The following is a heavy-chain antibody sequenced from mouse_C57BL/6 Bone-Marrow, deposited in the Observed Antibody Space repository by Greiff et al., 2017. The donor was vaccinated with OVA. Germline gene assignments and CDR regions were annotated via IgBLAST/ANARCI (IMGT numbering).Heavy chain of an antibody. J-gene: IGHJ2*01. CDR2: VYPRDGST. CDR1: FSPFPYPT. Sequence: VKLVESDVELVKPGASVPLSFPFSFSPFPYPTLHWMKQRPEQGLEWIGYVYPRDGSTKYNEKFKGKATLTADKSSSTACMQLNSLTSEDSAVDFCARYGPYYFDYWGRGTTLTVSS. D-gene: IGHD1-2*01. CDR3: ARYGPYYFDY. V-gene: IGHV1-78*01.